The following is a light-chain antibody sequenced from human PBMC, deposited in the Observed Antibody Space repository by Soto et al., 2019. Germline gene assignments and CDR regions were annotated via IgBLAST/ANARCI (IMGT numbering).Light chain of an antibody. CDR3: HQYGSSPMT. J-gene: IGKJ1*01. CDR2: GAS. CDR1: QSFGSSY. V-gene: IGKV3-20*01. Sequence: DIVLTQSPGTLSLSPGERATLSCRASQSFGSSYLAWYQQKPGQAPRLLIYGASRRATGIPDRFSGSGSGTDFTLTISRLEPEDFAVYYCHQYGSSPMTFGQGTKVEIK.